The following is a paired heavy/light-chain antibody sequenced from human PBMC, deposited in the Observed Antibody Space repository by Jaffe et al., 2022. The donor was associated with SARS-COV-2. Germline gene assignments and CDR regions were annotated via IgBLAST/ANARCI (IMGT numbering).Heavy chain of an antibody. CDR3: AKEGTSSSWAGSDYYYYYGMDV. Sequence: QVQLVESGGGVVQPGRSLRLSCAASGFTFSSYGMHWVRQAPGKGLEWVAVISYDGSNKYYADSVKGRFTISRDNSKNTLYLQMNSLRAEDTAVYYCAKEGTSSSWAGSDYYYYYGMDVWGQGTTVTVSS. V-gene: IGHV3-30*18. CDR1: GFTFSSYG. D-gene: IGHD6-13*01. J-gene: IGHJ6*02. CDR2: ISYDGSNK.
Light chain of an antibody. J-gene: IGLJ1*01. CDR3: AAWDDSLRGV. Sequence: QSVLTQPPSASGTPGQRVTISCSGSSSNIGSNYVYWYQQLPGTAPKLLIYRNNQRPSGVPDRFSGSKSGTSASLAISGLRSEDEADYYCAAWDDSLRGVFGTGTKVTVL. V-gene: IGLV1-47*01. CDR1: SSNIGSNY. CDR2: RNN.